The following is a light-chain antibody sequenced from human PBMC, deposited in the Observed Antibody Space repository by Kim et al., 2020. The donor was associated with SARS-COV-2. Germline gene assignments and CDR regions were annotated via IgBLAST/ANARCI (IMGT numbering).Light chain of an antibody. CDR1: SSDIGARNF. V-gene: IGLV2-14*04. Sequence: QSSTRSSTGNSSDIGARNFVSWNQQHPGKAPKLMIYGVSERPSGVSNRFSGSKSGNTATLTISGLQAEDEADYYCSSYIRASSFGFGGGTQLTVL. CDR3: SSYIRASSFG. J-gene: IGLJ3*02. CDR2: GVS.